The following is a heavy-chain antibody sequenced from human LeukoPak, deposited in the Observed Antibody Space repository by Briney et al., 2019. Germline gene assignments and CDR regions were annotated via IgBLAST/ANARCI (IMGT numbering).Heavy chain of an antibody. CDR2: ISVSGAAT. Sequence: GGSLRLSCAASGFTFSSYAMSWVRQAPGKGLEWVSSISVSGAATYYADSVKGRFTISRDNSKDTLFLQMNSLRGDDTAVYYCAKVPRTGTYYYFDSWGQGTLVSVSS. CDR3: AKVPRTGTYYYFDS. CDR1: GFTFSSYA. J-gene: IGHJ4*02. D-gene: IGHD1-26*01. V-gene: IGHV3-23*01.